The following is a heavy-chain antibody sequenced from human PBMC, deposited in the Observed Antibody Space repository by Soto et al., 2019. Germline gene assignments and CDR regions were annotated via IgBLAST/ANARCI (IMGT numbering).Heavy chain of an antibody. J-gene: IGHJ3*02. CDR2: INSDGSST. D-gene: IGHD7-27*01. V-gene: IGHV3-74*01. CDR3: ARERLTGGPDAFDI. Sequence: GGSLRLSCAASGFTFSSYWMHWVRQAPGKGLGWVSRINSDGSSTSYADSVKGRFTISRDNAKNTLYLQMNSLRAEDTAVYYCARERLTGGPDAFDIWGQGTMVTVSS. CDR1: GFTFSSYW.